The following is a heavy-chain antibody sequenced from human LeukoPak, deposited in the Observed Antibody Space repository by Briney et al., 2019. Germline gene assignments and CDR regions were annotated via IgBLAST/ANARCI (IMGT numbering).Heavy chain of an antibody. CDR2: ISCDGSNK. CDR3: ERDPNGLLWVRELSPDYYYFYGMDV. CDR1: GFTFSSYG. D-gene: IGHD3-10*01. J-gene: IGHJ6*02. Sequence: GGSLRLSCAASGFTFSSYGVHWVRQAPGKGLEWVSFISCDGSNKYYADFVKGRFTISRDNAKNTLYLQMNSLRADDPAVYYCERDPNGLLWVRELSPDYYYFYGMDVWGQGTTVTVSS. V-gene: IGHV3-33*08.